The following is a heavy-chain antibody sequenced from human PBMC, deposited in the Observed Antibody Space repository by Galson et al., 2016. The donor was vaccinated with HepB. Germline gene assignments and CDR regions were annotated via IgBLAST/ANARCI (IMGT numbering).Heavy chain of an antibody. V-gene: IGHV2-5*01. Sequence: PALVKPTQTLTLTCTFSGFSLSTSGVGVGWIRQPPGKALEWLALIYWNDDKRYSPSLKSRVTITKGTTKNQVVLTMTNMDPVDTATYYRAHSHMDVWGQGTTVTVSS. J-gene: IGHJ6*02. CDR2: IYWNDDK. CDR1: GFSLSTSGVG. CDR3: AHSHMDV.